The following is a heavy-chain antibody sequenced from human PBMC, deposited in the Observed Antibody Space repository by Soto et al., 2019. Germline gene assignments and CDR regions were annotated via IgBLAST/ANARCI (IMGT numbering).Heavy chain of an antibody. Sequence: SGPTLVNPTQTLTLTCTFSGFSLTTTGMCVSWIRQPPGKALEWLALIDWDDDKYYSTSLKTRLTISKDTSKNQVVLTVTNMDPVDTATYYCARLGNRYCSGGASGDYWGQGALVTVSS. CDR1: GFSLTTTGMC. J-gene: IGHJ4*02. CDR3: ARLGNRYCSGGASGDY. V-gene: IGHV2-70*01. CDR2: IDWDDDK. D-gene: IGHD2-15*01.